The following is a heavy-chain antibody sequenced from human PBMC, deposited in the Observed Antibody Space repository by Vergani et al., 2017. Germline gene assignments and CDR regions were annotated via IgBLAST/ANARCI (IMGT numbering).Heavy chain of an antibody. V-gene: IGHV4-59*08. D-gene: IGHD6-13*01. CDR2: IYYSGST. CDR1: GGSISNHY. Sequence: QVQLQESGPGLVKPSETLSLTCTVSGGSISNHYWSWIRQPPGKGLEWIGYIYYSGSTNYNPSLKSRVTISVDTSTNQFSLKLSSVTAADTAVYYCARVGSSWTVFDYWGQGTLVTVSS. J-gene: IGHJ4*02. CDR3: ARVGSSWTVFDY.